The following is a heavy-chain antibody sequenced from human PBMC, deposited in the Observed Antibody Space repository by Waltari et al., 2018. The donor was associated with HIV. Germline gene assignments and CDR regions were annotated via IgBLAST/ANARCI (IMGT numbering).Heavy chain of an antibody. Sequence: QLQLQESGPGLVRPSETLSLTCSVSGGSIRSSGNYWGWVRQSSGKGLEWVVSIYYTEATYYAPSLMHRLTRSVDATKGHVSLTLKSVTSAGTAIYYCARGTIESGVTAGFGFWGQGTLVAVSS. CDR3: ARGTIESGVTAGFGF. J-gene: IGHJ4*02. CDR2: IYYTEAT. D-gene: IGHD2-21*02. V-gene: IGHV4-39*01. CDR1: GGSIRSSGNY.